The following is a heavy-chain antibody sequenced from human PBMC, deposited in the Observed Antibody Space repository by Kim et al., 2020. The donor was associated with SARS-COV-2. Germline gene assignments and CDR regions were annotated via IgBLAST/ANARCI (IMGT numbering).Heavy chain of an antibody. CDR2: ISSSGSTI. CDR3: ARASDGVLWFGELLRIPFFDY. Sequence: GGSLRLSCAASGFTFSSYEMNWVRQAPGKGLEWVSYISSSGSTIYYADSVKGRFTISRDNAKNSLYLQMNSLRAEDTAVYYCARASDGVLWFGELLRIPFFDYWGQGTLVTVSS. D-gene: IGHD3-10*01. V-gene: IGHV3-48*03. J-gene: IGHJ4*02. CDR1: GFTFSSYE.